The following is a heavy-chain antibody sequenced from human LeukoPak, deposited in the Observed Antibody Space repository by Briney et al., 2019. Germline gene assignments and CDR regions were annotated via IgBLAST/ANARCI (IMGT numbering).Heavy chain of an antibody. Sequence: GGSLRLACAASGFTFSSYSMNWVRQAPGKGLEWVSSISSSSSYVYYADSVKGRFTISRDNAKNSLYLRMNSLRAEDTAVYYCARASCSGGSCQYYFDYWGQGTLVTVSS. V-gene: IGHV3-21*01. J-gene: IGHJ4*02. CDR3: ARASCSGGSCQYYFDY. D-gene: IGHD2-15*01. CDR2: ISSSSSYV. CDR1: GFTFSSYS.